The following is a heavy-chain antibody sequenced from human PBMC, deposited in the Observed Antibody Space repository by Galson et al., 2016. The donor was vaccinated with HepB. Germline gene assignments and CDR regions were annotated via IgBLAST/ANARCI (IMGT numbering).Heavy chain of an antibody. CDR1: GFAFTNAW. V-gene: IGHV3-15*01. CDR2: IQSNTDGGTA. J-gene: IGHJ4*02. D-gene: IGHD3-10*01. Sequence: LRLSCAASGFAFTNAWMSWVRQAPGQGPEWVGRIQSNTDGGTADYAAPVKGRFTIPSDDSKNNFYLQMNSLKPDDTAVYYCAKGWPVWYDGSGSSYGGKETLVTVSS. CDR3: AKGWPVWYDGSGSSY.